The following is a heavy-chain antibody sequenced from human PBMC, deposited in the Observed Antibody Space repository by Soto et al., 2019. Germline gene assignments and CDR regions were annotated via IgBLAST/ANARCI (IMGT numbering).Heavy chain of an antibody. J-gene: IGHJ5*02. V-gene: IGHV3-23*01. CDR1: GFTFSNYA. CDR2: ISGNGGST. Sequence: EVQLLESGGGLVQPGGSLRLSCTASGFTFSNYAMSWVRQAPGKGLDWVSGISGNGGSTYYADSVKGRFTISRDNSKSTLYLQMNSLRAEDTAIYYCAKDRSWFDPWGQGTLVTVSS. CDR3: AKDRSWFDP.